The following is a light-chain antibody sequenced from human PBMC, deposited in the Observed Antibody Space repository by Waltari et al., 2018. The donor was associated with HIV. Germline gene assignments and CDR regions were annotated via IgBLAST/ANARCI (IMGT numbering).Light chain of an antibody. V-gene: IGLV2-8*01. CDR1: SSDVGGYNY. J-gene: IGLJ2*01. CDR2: DVI. CDR3: SSHAGSKVV. Sequence: QSALTQPPSASGSPGQSVTLSCTGTSSDVGGYNYVSWHQQHPGKAPKLMIYDVIKRPSGVPDLFSGSNSGNTASLTVSGLQPEDEADYYCSSHAGSKVVFGGGTRLTVL.